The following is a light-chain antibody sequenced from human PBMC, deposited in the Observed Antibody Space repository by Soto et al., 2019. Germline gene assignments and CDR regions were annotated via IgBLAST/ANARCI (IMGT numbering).Light chain of an antibody. Sequence: EIVMTQSPATLSAFPGDRVTLSCRASQAVNTRLAWYQHKPGQAPRLLIYDTYNRATGIPARFSGSGSGTDFTLTISSLEPEDFAVYYCQQRSSWPPITFGQGTRLEN. CDR2: DTY. CDR1: QAVNTR. J-gene: IGKJ5*01. V-gene: IGKV3-11*01. CDR3: QQRSSWPPIT.